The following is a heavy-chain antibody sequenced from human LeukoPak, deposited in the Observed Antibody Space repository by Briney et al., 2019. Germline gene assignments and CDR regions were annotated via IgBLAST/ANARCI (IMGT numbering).Heavy chain of an antibody. CDR2: ISAYNGET. CDR1: GYTFTNFG. J-gene: IGHJ4*02. Sequence: GASVKVSCKATGYTFTNFGISWVRQAPGRGLEWMGWISAYNGETKYAQKLQGRVSMTTDTPTSTAYMDLRSLRSDDTAVYYCARDLEHCRNIICPNSAYWGQGTLVTVSS. V-gene: IGHV1-18*01. D-gene: IGHD2/OR15-2a*01. CDR3: ARDLEHCRNIICPNSAY.